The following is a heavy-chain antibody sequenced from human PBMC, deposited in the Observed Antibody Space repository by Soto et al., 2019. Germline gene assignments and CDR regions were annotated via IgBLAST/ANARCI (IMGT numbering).Heavy chain of an antibody. CDR3: VRDLGDGYKSA. V-gene: IGHV3-53*04. J-gene: IGHJ4*02. CDR1: EFPVSTTY. D-gene: IGHD5-18*01. CDR2: IFANDNA. Sequence: EVQLVESGGGLVQPGGSLRLSCSASEFPVSTTYMSWVRQAPGKGLECVAIIFANDNAYYGDSVKGRFTISRRNSRSTLYLQMNNLGPEDTAVYYCVRDLGDGYKSAWGQGTLVPVSS.